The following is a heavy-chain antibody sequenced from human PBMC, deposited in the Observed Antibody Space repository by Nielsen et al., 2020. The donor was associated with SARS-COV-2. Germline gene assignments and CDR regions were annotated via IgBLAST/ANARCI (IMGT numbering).Heavy chain of an antibody. V-gene: IGHV3-73*01. CDR3: AKDLRRIAMVRGVMPRSAFDI. Sequence: VRQMPGKGLEWVGRIRSKANSYATAYAASVKGRFTISRDDSKNTAYLQMNSLKTEDTAVYYCAKDLRRIAMVRGVMPRSAFDIWGQGTMVTVSS. D-gene: IGHD3-10*01. J-gene: IGHJ3*02. CDR2: IRSKANSYAT.